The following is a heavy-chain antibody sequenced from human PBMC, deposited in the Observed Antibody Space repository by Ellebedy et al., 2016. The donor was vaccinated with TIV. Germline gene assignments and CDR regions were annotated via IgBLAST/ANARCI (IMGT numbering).Heavy chain of an antibody. D-gene: IGHD6-13*01. CDR2: ISAYNRNT. J-gene: IGHJ4*02. CDR3: ATSATFIAGGQADY. CDR1: GYDFGSYS. Sequence: AASVKVSCKASGYDFGSYSIAWVRQAPGQAPEWIGRISAYNRNTHYAQRLQDRVTMTTDTSTSTAYMELRSLRYDDTAVYYCATSATFIAGGQADYWGQGTLVTVSS. V-gene: IGHV1-18*01.